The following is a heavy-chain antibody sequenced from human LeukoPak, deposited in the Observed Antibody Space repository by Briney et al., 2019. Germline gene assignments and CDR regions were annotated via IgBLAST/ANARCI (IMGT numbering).Heavy chain of an antibody. CDR3: AKHLTATNTYIFFGLDV. J-gene: IGHJ6*02. Sequence: GGSLRLSCAATGYSFKDYGMHWVRQPPGKGLEWVSAINWNGGGTDYADSVKGRFTIFRDNAKNSLYLPLSSLRPEDTALYYCAKHLTATNTYIFFGLDVWGQGTSVTASS. D-gene: IGHD1-26*01. V-gene: IGHV3-9*01. CDR2: INWNGGGT. CDR1: GYSFKDYG.